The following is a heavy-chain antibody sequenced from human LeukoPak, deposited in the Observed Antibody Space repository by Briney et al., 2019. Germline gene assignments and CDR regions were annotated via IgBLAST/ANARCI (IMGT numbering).Heavy chain of an antibody. V-gene: IGHV4-59*01. Sequence: SETLSLTCTISGGSISNYYWSWIRQPPGKGLEWIGYIFYSGNTNYNPSLKSRVTISLATSKNQFSLKLSSVTAADTAVYYCARDQGGSSTNYYMDVWGKGTTVTVSS. D-gene: IGHD2-2*01. CDR1: GGSISNYY. J-gene: IGHJ6*03. CDR3: ARDQGGSSTNYYMDV. CDR2: IFYSGNT.